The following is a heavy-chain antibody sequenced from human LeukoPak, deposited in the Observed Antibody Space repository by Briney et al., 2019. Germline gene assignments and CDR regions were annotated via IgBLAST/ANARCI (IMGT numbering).Heavy chain of an antibody. CDR1: GASISSGGYY. CDR3: ARTTVTTRTAFDI. J-gene: IGHJ3*02. CDR2: IYYTGIT. D-gene: IGHD4-17*01. Sequence: SETLSLTCVVSGASISSGGYYWSWIRQHPGKGLEWIGYIYYTGITYYNPSLKSRVTISLDTSKNQFSLKLSSMTAADTAVYYCARTTVTTRTAFDIWGQGTMVTVSS. V-gene: IGHV4-31*11.